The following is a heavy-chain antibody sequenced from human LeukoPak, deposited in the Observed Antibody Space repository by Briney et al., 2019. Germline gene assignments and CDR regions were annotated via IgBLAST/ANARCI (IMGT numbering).Heavy chain of an antibody. CDR1: GGSISSYY. CDR3: ARENFGGNSGYYYYYMDV. Sequence: SETLSLTCTVSGGSISSYYWSWIRQPPGKGLEWIGYIYYSGSTNYNPSLKSRVTISVDTSKNQLSLKMSSVTAADTAVYYCARENFGGNSGYYYYYMDVWGKGTTVTVSS. V-gene: IGHV4-59*12. J-gene: IGHJ6*03. CDR2: IYYSGST. D-gene: IGHD4-23*01.